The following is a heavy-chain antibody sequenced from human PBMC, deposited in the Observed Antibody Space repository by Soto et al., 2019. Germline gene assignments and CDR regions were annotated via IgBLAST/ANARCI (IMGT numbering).Heavy chain of an antibody. V-gene: IGHV3-66*01. CDR2: IYSGGST. D-gene: IGHD6-19*01. CDR3: ARDSLAVAVAGTTL. Sequence: EVQLVESGGGLVQPGGSLRLSCAASGFTVSSNYMSWVRQAPGKGLEWVSVIYSGGSTYYADSVKGRFTISRDNSXNTLYLQMNSLRAEDTAVYYCARDSLAVAVAGTTLWGQGTLVTVSS. CDR1: GFTVSSNY. J-gene: IGHJ4*02.